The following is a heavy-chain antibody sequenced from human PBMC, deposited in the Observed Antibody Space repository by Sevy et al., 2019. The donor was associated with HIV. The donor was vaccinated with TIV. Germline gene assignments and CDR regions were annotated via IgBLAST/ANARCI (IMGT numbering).Heavy chain of an antibody. CDR3: AKPYVVVTAIEAFDI. D-gene: IGHD2-21*02. CDR2: FSGSGGST. CDR1: GFTFSSYA. Sequence: GGSLRLSCAASGFTFSSYAMSWVRQAPGKGLEWVSAFSGSGGSTYYADSVKGWFTISGDNSKNTLYLQMNSLRAEDTAVYYCAKPYVVVTAIEAFDIWGQGTMVTVSS. V-gene: IGHV3-23*01. J-gene: IGHJ3*02.